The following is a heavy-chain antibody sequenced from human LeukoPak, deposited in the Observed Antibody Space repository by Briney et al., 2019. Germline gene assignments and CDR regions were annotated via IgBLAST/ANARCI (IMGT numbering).Heavy chain of an antibody. CDR3: VKDYQVGNSPAFGDY. J-gene: IGHJ4*02. D-gene: IGHD1-26*01. Sequence: GGSLLLSCAASGFTFSSHAMSWVRRAPGKGLEWVSGLIENGATTYYADSVKGRFTISRDNSRNTMYLQMNSLRVEDTAVYYCVKDYQVGNSPAFGDYWGQGTLVTISS. CDR2: LIENGATT. V-gene: IGHV3-23*01. CDR1: GFTFSSHA.